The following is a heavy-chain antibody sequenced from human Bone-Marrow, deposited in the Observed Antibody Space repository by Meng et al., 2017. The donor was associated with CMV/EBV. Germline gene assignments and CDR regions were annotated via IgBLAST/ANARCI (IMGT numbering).Heavy chain of an antibody. CDR1: GFTFSSYR. CDR2: ISSGSRYI. Sequence: GFTFSSYRFDWVRQAPGKGLEWVASISSGSRYIYYAESVKGRFTISRDNTKNSLSLQMDSLGAEDTAVYFCARDPLTNWGNGYYFDYWGQGVLVTVSS. CDR3: ARDPLTNWGNGYYFDY. D-gene: IGHD7-27*01. J-gene: IGHJ4*02. V-gene: IGHV3-21*06.